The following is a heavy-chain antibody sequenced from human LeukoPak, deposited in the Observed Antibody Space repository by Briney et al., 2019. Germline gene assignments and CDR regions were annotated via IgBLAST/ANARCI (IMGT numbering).Heavy chain of an antibody. V-gene: IGHV3-21*03. CDR3: ARAPSAEDTLDS. D-gene: IGHD1-26*01. CDR1: GFTFSSYS. J-gene: IGHJ3*02. Sequence: PGGSLTLSCAASGFTFSSYSMNWVRQPPGKGLEWVSSINSSSSYIYYAASVKGLFIISNTNDKHSLCLQMNSLRAEDTAVYYCARAPSAEDTLDSWGQGTMVTVS. CDR2: INSSSSYI.